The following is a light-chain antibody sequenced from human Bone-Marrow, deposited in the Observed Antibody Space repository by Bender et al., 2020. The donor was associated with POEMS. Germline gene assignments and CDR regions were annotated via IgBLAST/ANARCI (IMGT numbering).Light chain of an antibody. J-gene: IGLJ3*02. V-gene: IGLV2-14*03. CDR3: QSYDNSLGGWV. CDR2: DVS. Sequence: QSALTQPASVSGSPGQSITISCSGTSSDIGGYNYVSWYQHHPGKAPKLMISDVSHRPSGVPDRFSGSKSGTSASLAITGRQAEEEGDYYCQSYDNSLGGWVFGEGTKLTVL. CDR1: SSDIGGYNY.